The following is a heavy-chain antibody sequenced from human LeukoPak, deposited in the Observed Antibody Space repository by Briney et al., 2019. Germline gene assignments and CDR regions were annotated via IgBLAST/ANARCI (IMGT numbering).Heavy chain of an antibody. Sequence: SQTLSLTCTVSGGSISSGDYYWSWIRQHPGKGLEWIGYIYYSGSTYYNPSLKSRVTISVDTSKNQFSLKLSSVTAADTAVYYCARKRRYSSSWYLAGQSNWFDPWGQGTLVTVSS. V-gene: IGHV4-31*03. D-gene: IGHD6-13*01. CDR1: GGSISSGDYY. CDR2: IYYSGST. CDR3: ARKRRYSSSWYLAGQSNWFDP. J-gene: IGHJ5*02.